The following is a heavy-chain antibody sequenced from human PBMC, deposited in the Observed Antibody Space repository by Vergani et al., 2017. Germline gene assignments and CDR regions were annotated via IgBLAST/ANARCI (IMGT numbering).Heavy chain of an antibody. V-gene: IGHV3-23*01. D-gene: IGHD3-22*01. CDR2: LTASGSGI. J-gene: IGHJ4*02. CDR3: ARDLVFYYDSSGYSDY. CDR1: GFAFSRYA. Sequence: EVQLLESGGRLVQPGGSLRLSCVASGFAFSRYAMSWVRQAPGKGLEWVSGLTASGSGISYADSVRGRFTISRDNSKNTLFLQMDSLRAEDTAVYYCARDLVFYYDSSGYSDYWGQGSLVTVSS.